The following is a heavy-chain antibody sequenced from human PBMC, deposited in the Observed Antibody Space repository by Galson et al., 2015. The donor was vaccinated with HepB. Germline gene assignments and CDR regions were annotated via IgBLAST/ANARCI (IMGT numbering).Heavy chain of an antibody. D-gene: IGHD3-22*01. CDR3: AKPMIGERRNQPAFEI. Sequence: SLRLSCAASGFTFDDYAMHWVRQAPGKGLEWVSGVSWNGGSIAYADSVKGRFTISRDNAKNSLYLQMNSLRAEDTALYYCAKPMIGERRNQPAFEIWGQGTVVTVSS. CDR1: GFTFDDYA. CDR2: VSWNGGSI. V-gene: IGHV3-9*01. J-gene: IGHJ3*02.